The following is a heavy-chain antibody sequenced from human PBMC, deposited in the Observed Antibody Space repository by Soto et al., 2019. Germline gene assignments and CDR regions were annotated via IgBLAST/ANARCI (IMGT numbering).Heavy chain of an antibody. CDR2: IIPIFGTT. CDR3: ARGTRSGSYYYYGLDV. J-gene: IGHJ6*02. D-gene: IGHD1-26*01. CDR1: GCTFSSYA. Sequence: SVKVSCKASGCTFSSYAISWVRQAPGQGLEWMGGIIPIFGTTNYARRFQGRVTITADKSTSTAYMELRSLRSEDTAVYYCARGTRSGSYYYYGLDVWGQGTTVTVSS. V-gene: IGHV1-69*06.